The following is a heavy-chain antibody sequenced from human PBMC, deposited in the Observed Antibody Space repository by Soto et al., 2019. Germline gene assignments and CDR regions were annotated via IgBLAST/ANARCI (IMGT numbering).Heavy chain of an antibody. Sequence: SETLSLTCTVSGGSISSYYWSWTRQPPGKGLEWIGYIYYSGSTNYNPSLKSRVTISVDTSKNQFSLKLSSVTAADTAVYYCARDRVVVVPAAKRYFDYWGQGTLVTVS. CDR3: ARDRVVVVPAAKRYFDY. J-gene: IGHJ4*02. D-gene: IGHD2-2*01. V-gene: IGHV4-59*12. CDR2: IYYSGST. CDR1: GGSISSYY.